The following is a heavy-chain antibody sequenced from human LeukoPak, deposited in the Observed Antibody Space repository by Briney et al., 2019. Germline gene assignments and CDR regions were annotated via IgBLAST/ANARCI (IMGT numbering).Heavy chain of an antibody. D-gene: IGHD3-22*01. CDR2: IKPDGSEK. J-gene: IGHJ4*02. V-gene: IGHV3-7*03. Sequence: GGSLRLSCVASGFTFNTYWMSWVRQAPGKGLEWVANIKPDGSEKYYVDSVKGRFTISRDNAKNSLYLQMNSLRAEDTAVYYCARDPHSYYYDSSGYYQGDYWGQGTLVTVSS. CDR3: ARDPHSYYYDSSGYYQGDY. CDR1: GFTFNTYW.